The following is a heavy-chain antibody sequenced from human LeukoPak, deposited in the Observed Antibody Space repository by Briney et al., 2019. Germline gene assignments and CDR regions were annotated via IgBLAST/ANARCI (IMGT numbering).Heavy chain of an antibody. CDR2: VGGDGTST. V-gene: IGHV3-74*01. J-gene: IGHJ3*02. CDR3: ARGGFYSFDAFAI. D-gene: IGHD2-21*01. Sequence: GGSLRLSCAASGFTFSSYWMHWVRHAPGKGLMWVSRVGGDGTSTTYAATVKGRFTISRDNAQNTLYLQMNSPRAEDTAVYYCARGGFYSFDAFAIWGQGTMVTVSA. CDR1: GFTFSSYW.